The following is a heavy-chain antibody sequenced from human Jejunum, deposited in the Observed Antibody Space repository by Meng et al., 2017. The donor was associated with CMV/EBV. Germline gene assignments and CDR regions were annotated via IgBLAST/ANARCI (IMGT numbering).Heavy chain of an antibody. V-gene: IGHV4-4*07. Sequence: QAQLQEPGPGPVNPSAPPSFPCTVSGGSINNYYWSWLRQSSGKGLEWIGRFYSSDTYNYHPSLNSRVTMSLDTSKKQFSLILSSVTAADTARYYCARGPGASTREGFDHWGLGTLVTVSS. CDR1: GGSINNYY. CDR3: ARGPGASTREGFDH. CDR2: FYSSDTY. J-gene: IGHJ4*02. D-gene: IGHD1-26*01.